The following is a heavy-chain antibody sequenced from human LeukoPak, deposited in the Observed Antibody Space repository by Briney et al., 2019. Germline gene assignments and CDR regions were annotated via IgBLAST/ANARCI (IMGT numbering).Heavy chain of an antibody. CDR1: GFTFSSYA. D-gene: IGHD3-16*02. Sequence: GGSLRLSCAASGFTFSSYAMSWVRQAPGKGLEWVSAISGSGGSTYYADSVKGRFTISRDNSKNTLYLQMNSLRAEDTAVYYCAKVMITFGGVINAFDIWGQGTMVTVSS. CDR2: ISGSGGST. V-gene: IGHV3-23*01. CDR3: AKVMITFGGVINAFDI. J-gene: IGHJ3*02.